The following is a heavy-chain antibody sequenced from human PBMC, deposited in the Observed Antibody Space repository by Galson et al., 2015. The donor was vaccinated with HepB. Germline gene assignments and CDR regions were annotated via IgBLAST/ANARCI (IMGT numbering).Heavy chain of an antibody. Sequence: SLRLSCAASGFTFSSYAMSWVRQAPGKGLEWVSAISGSGGSTYYADSVKGRFTISRNNSKNTLYLQMNSLRAEDTAVYYCAKDRLDYGDAWWYFDYWGQGTLVTVSS. CDR3: AKDRLDYGDAWWYFDY. D-gene: IGHD4-17*01. V-gene: IGHV3-23*01. J-gene: IGHJ4*02. CDR1: GFTFSSYA. CDR2: ISGSGGST.